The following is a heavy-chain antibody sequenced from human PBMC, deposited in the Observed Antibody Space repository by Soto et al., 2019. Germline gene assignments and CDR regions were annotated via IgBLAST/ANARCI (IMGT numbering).Heavy chain of an antibody. CDR1: GFTFSSYG. D-gene: IGHD6-6*01. CDR2: IVYDGSNK. CDR3: AKDKWGYSSSSSYGMDV. Sequence: QVQLVESGGGVVQPGRSLRLSCAASGFTFSSYGMHWVRQAPGKGLEWVAVIVYDGSNKYYEESVKGRFTIHRDNSKNTLYLQMNSLRAEDTAVYYCAKDKWGYSSSSSYGMDVWGQGTTVTVSS. V-gene: IGHV3-30*18. J-gene: IGHJ6*02.